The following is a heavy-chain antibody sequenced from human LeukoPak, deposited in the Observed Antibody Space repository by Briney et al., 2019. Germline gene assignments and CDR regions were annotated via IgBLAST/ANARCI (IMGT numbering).Heavy chain of an antibody. Sequence: SETLSLTCTVSGGSISSSSYYWGWIRQPPGKGLEWIGSIYYSGSTYYNPSLKSRVTISVDTSKNQFSLKLSSVTAADTAVYYCARYYYDSSGYSSSDYWGQGTLATVSS. CDR2: IYYSGST. V-gene: IGHV4-39*01. CDR1: GGSISSSSYY. CDR3: ARYYYDSSGYSSSDY. D-gene: IGHD3-22*01. J-gene: IGHJ4*02.